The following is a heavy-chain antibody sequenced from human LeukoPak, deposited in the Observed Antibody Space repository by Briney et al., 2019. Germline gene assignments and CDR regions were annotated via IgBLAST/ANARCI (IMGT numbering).Heavy chain of an antibody. Sequence: GGSLRLSCAASGFTFSSYAMHWVRQAPGKGLEWVAVISYDGSNKYYADSVKGRFTISRDNSKNTLYLQMNSLRLEDAAVYYCARGSRYGDYPYYCDFWGQGTLVTVSS. CDR1: GFTFSSYA. D-gene: IGHD4-17*01. J-gene: IGHJ4*02. CDR3: ARGSRYGDYPYYCDF. CDR2: ISYDGSNK. V-gene: IGHV3-30*04.